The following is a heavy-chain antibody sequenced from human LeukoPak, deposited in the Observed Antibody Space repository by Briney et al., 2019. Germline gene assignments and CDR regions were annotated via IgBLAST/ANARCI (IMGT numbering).Heavy chain of an antibody. CDR3: ARRFRTSASGILHHDAYDI. J-gene: IGHJ3*02. D-gene: IGHD3-10*01. V-gene: IGHV4-4*09. Sequence: PSETLSLTCTVSGGSITDHFWGWIRHTPGMGLEWIGHIYGSPTYNPSLKSRVTISDNTSESQIFLQMTSVTAADTAIYYCARRFRTSASGILHHDAYDIWGPGTEVIVSS. CDR2: IYGSP. CDR1: GGSITDHF.